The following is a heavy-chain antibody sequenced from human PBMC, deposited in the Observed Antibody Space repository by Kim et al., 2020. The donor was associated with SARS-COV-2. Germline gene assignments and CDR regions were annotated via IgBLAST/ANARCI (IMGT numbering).Heavy chain of an antibody. CDR3: ARWGIAALHQDY. D-gene: IGHD6-6*01. V-gene: IGHV4-4*02. Sequence: NYNPSLKSRVTISVDKSKNQFSLKLSSVTAADTAVYYCARWGIAALHQDYWGQGTLVTVSS. J-gene: IGHJ4*02.